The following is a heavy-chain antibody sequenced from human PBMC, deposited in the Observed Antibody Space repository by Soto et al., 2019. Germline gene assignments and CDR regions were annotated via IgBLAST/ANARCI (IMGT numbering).Heavy chain of an antibody. CDR1: GGSISSYY. V-gene: IGHV4-34*01. CDR2: INHSGST. CDR3: ARGLGLRFLEWLFSWFDP. J-gene: IGHJ5*02. Sequence: SETLSLTCTVSGGSISSYYWTWIRQPPGKGLEWIGEINHSGSTNYNPSLKSRVTISVDTSKNQFSLKLSSVTAADTAVYYCARGLGLRFLEWLFSWFDPWGQGTLVTVSS. D-gene: IGHD3-3*01.